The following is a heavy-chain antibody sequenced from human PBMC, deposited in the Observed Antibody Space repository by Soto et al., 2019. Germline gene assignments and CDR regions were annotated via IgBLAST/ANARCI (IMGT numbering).Heavy chain of an antibody. CDR1: GFTFSSYG. CDR2: IWYDGSNK. CDR3: ARDKPVGARGHYYYYGMDV. Sequence: GGSLRLSCAASGFTFSSYGMHWVRQAPGKGLEWVAVIWYDGSNKYYADSVKGRFTISRDNSKNTLYLQMNSLRAEDTAVYYCARDKPVGARGHYYYYGMDVWGQGTTVTVSS. V-gene: IGHV3-33*01. D-gene: IGHD1-26*01. J-gene: IGHJ6*02.